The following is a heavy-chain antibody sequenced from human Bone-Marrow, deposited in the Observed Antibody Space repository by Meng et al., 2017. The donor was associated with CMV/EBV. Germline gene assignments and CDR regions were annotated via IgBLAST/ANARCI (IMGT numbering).Heavy chain of an antibody. CDR2: IYWNDDK. CDR1: GFSLSTSGVG. CDR3: ARLKKGQPPRTPNWFDP. J-gene: IGHJ5*02. D-gene: IGHD1-1*01. V-gene: IGHV2-5*01. Sequence: STPMPVKPTPTFSLTCTFSGFSLSTSGVGVGWIRQPPGKALEWLALIYWNDDKRYSPSLKSRLTLTKDTSKNQVVLTMTNMDPVDTATYYCARLKKGQPPRTPNWFDPWGQGTLVTVSS.